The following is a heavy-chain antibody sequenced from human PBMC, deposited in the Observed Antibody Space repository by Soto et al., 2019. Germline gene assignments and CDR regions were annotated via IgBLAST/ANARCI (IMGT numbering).Heavy chain of an antibody. V-gene: IGHV1-46*01. J-gene: IGHJ4*02. CDR2: INPSGGGT. CDR3: ATYYCAREGSSGWPFDY. Sequence: QVQLVQSGAEVKKPGASVKVSCKTSGFTFTSYCMHLVRQAPGQGLEWMGIINPSGGGTSYAQKFQGRVTMTRDTSTSTAYMEMSSLRYEDTAMYYCATYYCAREGSSGWPFDYWGQGTLVTVSS. D-gene: IGHD6-19*01. CDR1: GFTFTSYC.